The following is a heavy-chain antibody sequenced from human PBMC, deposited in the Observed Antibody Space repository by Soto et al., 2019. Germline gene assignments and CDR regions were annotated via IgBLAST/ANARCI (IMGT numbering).Heavy chain of an antibody. CDR2: TYYRSQFYH. D-gene: IGHD1-7*01. V-gene: IGHV6-1*01. J-gene: IGHJ4*02. Sequence: QCLSVICGVSGDGIACISVVWVWIKKSPSRGLEWLGRTYYRSQFYHDYAISVRGRISINPDTTRNQFSLQLNSVTPEDTAVYYCASNAWNFVTSRDFWGQGILVTVSS. CDR1: GDGIACISVV. CDR3: ASNAWNFVTSRDF.